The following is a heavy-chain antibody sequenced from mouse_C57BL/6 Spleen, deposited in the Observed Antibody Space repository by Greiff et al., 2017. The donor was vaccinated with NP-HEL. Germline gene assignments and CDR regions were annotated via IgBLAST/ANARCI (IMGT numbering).Heavy chain of an antibody. CDR2: LHPNSVSP. V-gene: IGHV1-64*01. Sequence: QVQLQQPGAELVKPGASVKLSCKASGYTFTSYWMHWVKPRPGQGLACIGILHPNSVSPNYNEKFKSKATLTVDKSSSTAYMQLSSLTSEDAAVYDCARAYGSSYEADWGQGTLVTVSA. CDR3: ARAYGSSYEAD. CDR1: GYTFTSYW. D-gene: IGHD1-1*01. J-gene: IGHJ3*01.